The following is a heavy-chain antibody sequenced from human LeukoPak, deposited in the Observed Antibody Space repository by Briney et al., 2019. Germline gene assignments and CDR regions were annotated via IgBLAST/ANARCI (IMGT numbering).Heavy chain of an antibody. V-gene: IGHV3-53*01. CDR3: ASPTYYYDSSGYLPLGY. D-gene: IGHD3-22*01. CDR1: GFTVTSNY. CDR2: IYSGGST. J-gene: IGHJ4*02. Sequence: VGSPRLSSAPSGFTVTSNYMSCGRQAPGKGLEWVSVIYSGGSTYYADSVKGRCTISRDNSKNTLYLQMNSLRAEDTAVYYCASPTYYYDSSGYLPLGYWGQGTLVTVSS.